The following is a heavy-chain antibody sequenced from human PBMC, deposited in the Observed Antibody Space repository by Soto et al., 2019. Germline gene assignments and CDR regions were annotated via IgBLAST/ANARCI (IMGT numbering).Heavy chain of an antibody. CDR3: AKDQGSSWYEIIY. D-gene: IGHD6-13*01. CDR2: ISGSGGST. J-gene: IGHJ4*02. V-gene: IGHV3-23*01. Sequence: EVQLLESGGGLVQPGGSLRLSCAASGFTFSNYAVTWVRQAPGKGLEWVSTISGSGGSTYYVDSMKGRFTISKNNSKNTLYLQMNVLRAENTAVYYFAKDQGSSWYEIIYWGQGTLVTVSS. CDR1: GFTFSNYA.